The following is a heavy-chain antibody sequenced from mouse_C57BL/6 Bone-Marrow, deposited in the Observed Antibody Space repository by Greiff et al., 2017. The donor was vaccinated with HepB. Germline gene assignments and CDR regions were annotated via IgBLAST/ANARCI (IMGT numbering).Heavy chain of an antibody. V-gene: IGHV1-81*01. CDR1: GYTFTSYG. CDR3: ARWRTSSYYAMDY. J-gene: IGHJ4*01. Sequence: QVQLKQSGAELARPGASVKLSCKASGYTFTSYGISWVKQRTGQGLEWIGEIYPRSGNTYYNEKFKGKATLTADKSSSTAYMELRSLTSEDSAVYFCARWRTSSYYAMDYWGQGTSVTVSS. CDR2: IYPRSGNT.